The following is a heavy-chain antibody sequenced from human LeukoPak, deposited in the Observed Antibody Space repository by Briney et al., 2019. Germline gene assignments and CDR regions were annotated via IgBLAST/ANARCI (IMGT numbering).Heavy chain of an antibody. V-gene: IGHV5-51*01. Sequence: GESLKISCKGPGYAFTNYWIGWVRQMPGKGLEWMGIIHPGDSDSRYSPSFEGQVTVSADKSINTAYLQWSSLKASDTAIYYCAKTGSHNFYYMDVWGQGTTVTVSS. CDR2: IHPGDSDS. CDR3: AKTGSHNFYYMDV. D-gene: IGHD6-19*01. J-gene: IGHJ6*03. CDR1: GYAFTNYW.